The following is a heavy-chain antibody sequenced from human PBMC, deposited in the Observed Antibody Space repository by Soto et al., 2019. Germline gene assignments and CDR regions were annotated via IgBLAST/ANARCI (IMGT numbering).Heavy chain of an antibody. D-gene: IGHD6-13*01. J-gene: IGHJ6*02. V-gene: IGHV1-8*01. CDR2: MNPNSGNT. CDR1: GYTFTSYD. CDR3: ARRGYSSSWYYYYYYGMDV. Sequence: ASVKVSCKASGYTFTSYDINWVRQATGQGLEWMGWMNPNSGNTGYAQKFQGRVTMTRNTSISTAYMELSSLRSEDTAVYCARRGYSSSWYYYYYYGMDVWGQGTTVTVSS.